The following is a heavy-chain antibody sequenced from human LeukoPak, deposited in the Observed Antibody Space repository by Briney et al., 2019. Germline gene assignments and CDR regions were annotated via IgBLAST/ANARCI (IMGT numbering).Heavy chain of an antibody. CDR2: ISGSGGST. CDR1: GFTFSSYA. Sequence: GGSLRLSCAASGFTFSSYAMSWVRQAPGKGLEWVSAISGSGGSTYYADSVKGRFTISRDNSKNTLYLQMNSLRAEDTAVYYCATMIVVVITYGGLDYWGQGTLVTVSS. CDR3: ATMIVVVITYGGLDY. J-gene: IGHJ4*02. V-gene: IGHV3-23*01. D-gene: IGHD3-22*01.